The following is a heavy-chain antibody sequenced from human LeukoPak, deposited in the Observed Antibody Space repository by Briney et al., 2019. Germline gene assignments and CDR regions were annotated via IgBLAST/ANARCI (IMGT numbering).Heavy chain of an antibody. D-gene: IGHD3-3*01. CDR1: GYTFTGYY. Sequence: ASVKVSCKASGYTFTGYYMHWVRQAPGQGLEWMGWINPNSGGTNYAQKFQGRVTITRDTSASTAYMELSSLRSEDMSLYYCARGVGGVDYDFWSGYQHYFDYWGQGTLVTVSS. CDR2: INPNSGGT. V-gene: IGHV1-2*02. J-gene: IGHJ4*02. CDR3: ARGVGGVDYDFWSGYQHYFDY.